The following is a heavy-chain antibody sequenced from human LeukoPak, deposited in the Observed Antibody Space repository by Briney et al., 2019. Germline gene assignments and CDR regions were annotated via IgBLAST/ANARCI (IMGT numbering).Heavy chain of an antibody. V-gene: IGHV4-34*01. CDR2: INHSGST. CDR1: GGSISSYY. J-gene: IGHJ4*02. CDR3: ARGYYDFWSGYRD. D-gene: IGHD3-3*01. Sequence: SETLSLTCTVSGGSISSYYWSWLRQPPGKGLEWIGEINHSGSTNYNPSLKSRVTISVDTSKNQFSLKLSSVTAADTAVYYCARGYYDFWSGYRDWGQGTLVTVSS.